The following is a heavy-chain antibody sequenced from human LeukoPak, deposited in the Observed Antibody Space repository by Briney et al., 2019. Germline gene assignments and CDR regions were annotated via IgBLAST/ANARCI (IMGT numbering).Heavy chain of an antibody. CDR1: GFTFGDYA. V-gene: IGHV3-49*03. CDR2: IRSKAYGGAS. CDR3: TRGGLRSYYDISGHPSFDY. J-gene: IGHJ4*02. Sequence: PGWSLRLSCTASGFTFGDYAMSWFRQAPGKGLEWVGFIRSKAYGGASEYAASVKGRFTISRDDSESIAYLQMNSLKTEDTALYYCTRGGLRSYYDISGHPSFDYWGQGTLVTVSS. D-gene: IGHD3-22*01.